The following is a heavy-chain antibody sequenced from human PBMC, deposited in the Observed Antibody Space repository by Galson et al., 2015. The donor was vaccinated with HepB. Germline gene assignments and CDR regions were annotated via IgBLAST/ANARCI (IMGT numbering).Heavy chain of an antibody. Sequence: SVKVSCKASGYTFTGYYMHWVRQAPGQGLEWMGRINPNSGGTNYAQKFQGRVTMTRDTSISTAYMELSRLRSDDTAVYYCARDPARGYSYGLLLGSSPWGQGTLVTVSS. CDR2: INPNSGGT. CDR3: ARDPARGYSYGLLLGSSP. CDR1: GYTFTGYY. V-gene: IGHV1-2*06. D-gene: IGHD5-18*01. J-gene: IGHJ5*02.